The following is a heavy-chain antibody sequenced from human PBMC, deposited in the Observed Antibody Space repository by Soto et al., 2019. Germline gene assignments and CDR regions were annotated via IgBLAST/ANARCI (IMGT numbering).Heavy chain of an antibody. CDR3: ARRRSGTDY. J-gene: IGHJ4*01. CDR2: IHNSGST. V-gene: IGHV4-59*01. CDR1: GGSITSYY. D-gene: IGHD3-10*01. Sequence: QVQLQESGPGLVKPSETLSVTCTVSGGSITSYYWSWIRQPPGKGLEWIGYIHNSGSTSYNPSLQSRVTISADVSKNQFSLDLRSVTAADTAVYYCARRRSGTDYWGHGTLVTVSS.